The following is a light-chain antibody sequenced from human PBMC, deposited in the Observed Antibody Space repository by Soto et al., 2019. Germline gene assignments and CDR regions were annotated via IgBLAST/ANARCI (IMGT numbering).Light chain of an antibody. J-gene: IGLJ1*01. V-gene: IGLV2-14*01. CDR2: EVS. CDR1: SSDVGSYNY. Sequence: QSALTQPASVSGSPGQSITISCTGTSSDVGSYNYVSWYQQHPGKAPKLMIYEVSGRPSGISSRFSGSKSGNTASLTISGLQTEDEVASYCSSYTSSSTLFGTGTKVTV. CDR3: SSYTSSSTL.